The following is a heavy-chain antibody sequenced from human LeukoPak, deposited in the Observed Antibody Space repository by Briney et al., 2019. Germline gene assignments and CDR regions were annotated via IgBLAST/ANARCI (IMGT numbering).Heavy chain of an antibody. V-gene: IGHV1-2*02. J-gene: IGHJ5*02. CDR1: GYTFTGYY. D-gene: IGHD3-10*01. CDR2: INPNSGGT. Sequence: GASVKVSCKASGYTFTGYYMHWVRQAPGQGLEWMGWINPNSGGTNYAQKFQGRVTMTRDTSISTAYMELSRLRSDDTAVYYCARGIGENYYGSGSYVDPWGQGTLVTVSS. CDR3: ARGIGENYYGSGSYVDP.